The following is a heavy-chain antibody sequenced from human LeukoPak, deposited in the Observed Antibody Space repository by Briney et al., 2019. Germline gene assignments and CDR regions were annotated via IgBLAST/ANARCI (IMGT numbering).Heavy chain of an antibody. CDR2: INPNSGGT. CDR1: GYTFTGYY. V-gene: IGHV1-2*04. Sequence: GASVKVSCKASGYTFTGYYMHWVRQAPGQGLEWMGWINPNSGGTNYAQKFQGWVTMTRDTSISTAYMELSRLRSDDTAVYYCARAKVNCSGGSCYGVGFDYWGQGTLVTVSS. J-gene: IGHJ4*02. D-gene: IGHD2-15*01. CDR3: ARAKVNCSGGSCYGVGFDY.